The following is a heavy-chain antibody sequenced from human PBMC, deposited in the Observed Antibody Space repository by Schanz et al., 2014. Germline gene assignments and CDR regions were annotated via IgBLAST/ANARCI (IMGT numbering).Heavy chain of an antibody. Sequence: QVQLVESGGGVVQPGRSLRLSCAASGFTFHTYDMHWVRQAPGKGLEWVAQISHDGHRDFYADSVKGRFTISRDSSKNTLYLQMNSLRAEDTAVYYCARSRGFDSIFDFWGRGTLVTVSS. CDR3: ARSRGFDSIFDF. CDR1: GFTFHTYD. D-gene: IGHD5-12*01. V-gene: IGHV3-30-3*01. CDR2: ISHDGHRD. J-gene: IGHJ4*02.